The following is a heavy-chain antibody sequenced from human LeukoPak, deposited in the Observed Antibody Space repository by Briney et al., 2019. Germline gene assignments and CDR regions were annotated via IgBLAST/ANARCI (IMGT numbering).Heavy chain of an antibody. Sequence: GGSLRLSCAASGFTFSGYWMSWVRQAPGKGLEWVANINQDGSEKYYVDSVKGRFTISRDNAKNSLYLQMNSLRAEDTAVYYCARDRYYDSSGSMDVWGKGTTVTVSS. CDR3: ARDRYYDSSGSMDV. D-gene: IGHD3-22*01. J-gene: IGHJ6*04. V-gene: IGHV3-7*01. CDR2: INQDGSEK. CDR1: GFTFSGYW.